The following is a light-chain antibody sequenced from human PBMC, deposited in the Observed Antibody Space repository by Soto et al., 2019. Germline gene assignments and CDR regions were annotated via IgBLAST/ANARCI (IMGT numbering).Light chain of an antibody. CDR1: SSDVGAYNY. CDR3: SSYAGGNNIMV. CDR2: AVN. Sequence: QSVLTQPPSASGSPGQSVTISCTGTSSDVGAYNYVSWYQQEPGKAPKLMIYAVNKRPSGVPDRFSGSKSGNTASLTVSGLRAAYEADYFCSSYAGGNNIMVFGGGTKLTVL. J-gene: IGLJ2*01. V-gene: IGLV2-8*01.